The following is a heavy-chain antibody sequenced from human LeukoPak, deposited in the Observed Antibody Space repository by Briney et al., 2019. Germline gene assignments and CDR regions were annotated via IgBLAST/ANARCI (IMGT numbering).Heavy chain of an antibody. V-gene: IGHV1-69*04. D-gene: IGHD3-3*01. CDR2: IIPILGIA. J-gene: IGHJ4*02. CDR1: GGTFSSYA. Sequence: ASVKVSCKASGGTFSSYAISWVRQAPGQGLEWMGRIIPILGIANYAQKFQGRVTITADKSTSTAYMELSSLRSEDTAVYHCARAPFWSGYYLDYWGQGTLVTVSS. CDR3: ARAPFWSGYYLDY.